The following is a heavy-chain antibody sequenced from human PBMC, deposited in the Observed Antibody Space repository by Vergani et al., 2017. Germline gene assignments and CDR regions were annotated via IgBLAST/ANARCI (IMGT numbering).Heavy chain of an antibody. CDR3: ASPAETSTCYQAFGCHFNV. Sequence: QVHLVQSGAEVKKPGSSVKVSCSLSGGDFRSSAFAWVRQAPGHGLQWVGGIIPVFATPHYARQFQDRVTITADDSTSTVYMEMRSLVSTDTAVYFCASPAETSTCYQAFGCHFNVWGQGTKVTVSS. D-gene: IGHD2-2*01. J-gene: IGHJ3*01. CDR1: GGDFRSSA. V-gene: IGHV1-69*12. CDR2: IIPVFATP.